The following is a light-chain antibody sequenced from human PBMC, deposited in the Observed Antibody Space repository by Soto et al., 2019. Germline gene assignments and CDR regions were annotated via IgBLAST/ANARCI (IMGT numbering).Light chain of an antibody. CDR1: QSVRGNY. J-gene: IGKJ2*03. CDR2: DAS. Sequence: EIVLTQSPVTLSLSPGERATLSCRASQSVRGNYLAWYQQQPGQAPRLLIYDASSRATGIPDRFSGSGSGTDFTLTISRLEPEDFSVYFFQQYGSSPPYSFGQGTKLDIK. V-gene: IGKV3-20*01. CDR3: QQYGSSPPYS.